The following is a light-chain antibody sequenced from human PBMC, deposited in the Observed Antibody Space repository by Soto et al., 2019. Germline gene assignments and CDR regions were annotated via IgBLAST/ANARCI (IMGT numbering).Light chain of an antibody. CDR3: SSYSSSTVSYV. J-gene: IGLJ1*01. Sequence: QSALTQPASVSGSPGQSITMSCTGTSSDVGSDDFVSWYQQHPGKAPKLLIYEVSNRPSGVSARFSGSKSDNPASLTISGLQAADEADYFCSSYSSSTVSYVIGSGTKVTVL. CDR1: SSDVGSDDF. CDR2: EVS. V-gene: IGLV2-14*01.